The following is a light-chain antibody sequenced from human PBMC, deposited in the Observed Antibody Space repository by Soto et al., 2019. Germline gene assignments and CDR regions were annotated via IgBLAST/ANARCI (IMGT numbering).Light chain of an antibody. CDR2: GAS. CDR3: QQYYSTPPWT. V-gene: IGKV3-20*01. Sequence: VLAQSPGTLSLSPWDRATLSCRGSQSVSSSYLAWYQQKPRQAPRLLIYGASSRATGIPDRFSGSGSGTDFTPTISSLQAEDVAVYYCQQYYSTPPWTCGQGTKVDIK. J-gene: IGKJ1*01. CDR1: QSVSSSY.